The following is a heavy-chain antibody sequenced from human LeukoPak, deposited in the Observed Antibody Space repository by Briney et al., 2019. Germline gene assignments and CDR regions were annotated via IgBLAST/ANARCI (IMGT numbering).Heavy chain of an antibody. CDR2: IRPSGDNT. D-gene: IGHD6-19*01. Sequence: GGSLRLSCAASGFTFSSYDMTWVRQAPGRGLEWVSSIRPSGDNTYYGDSVKGRFTISRDNAKNTLYLQMNSLRAEDTAVYYCAREPAVAGNWFDPWGQGTLVTVSS. CDR3: AREPAVAGNWFDP. V-gene: IGHV3-23*01. J-gene: IGHJ5*02. CDR1: GFTFSSYD.